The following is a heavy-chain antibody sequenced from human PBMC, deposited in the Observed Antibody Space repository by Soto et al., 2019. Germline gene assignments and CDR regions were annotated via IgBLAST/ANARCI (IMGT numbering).Heavy chain of an antibody. J-gene: IGHJ6*02. Sequence: QVQLVQSGAEAKKPGSSVKVSCKTSGGTFSSYAISWVRQAPGQGLEWMGGIVPLFRTTNYAQKFQARVTITADTCTYTVYMELSGLRSGDTAVYYCARGGYSSTWSNLLDRSGLDVWGQGTTVTVSS. V-gene: IGHV1-69*06. D-gene: IGHD6-13*01. CDR3: ARGGYSSTWSNLLDRSGLDV. CDR2: IVPLFRTT. CDR1: GGTFSSYA.